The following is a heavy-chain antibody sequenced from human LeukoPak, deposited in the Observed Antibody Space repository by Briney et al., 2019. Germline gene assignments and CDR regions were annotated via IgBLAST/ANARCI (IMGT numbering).Heavy chain of an antibody. D-gene: IGHD2-2*01. Sequence: GGSLRLSCAASGFTFSSYGMHWVRQAPGKGLEWVAFIRYDGSNKYYADSVKGRFTISRDNSKNTLYLQMNSLRAEDTAVYYCAKESNGYCSSTSCLRPFDYWGQGILVTVSS. V-gene: IGHV3-30*02. CDR3: AKESNGYCSSTSCLRPFDY. CDR1: GFTFSSYG. J-gene: IGHJ4*02. CDR2: IRYDGSNK.